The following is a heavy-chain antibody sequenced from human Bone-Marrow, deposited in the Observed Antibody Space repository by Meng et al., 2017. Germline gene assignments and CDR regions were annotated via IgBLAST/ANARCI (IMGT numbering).Heavy chain of an antibody. D-gene: IGHD3-3*01. Sequence: GESLKISCAASGFTFSSYSMNWVRQAPGKGLEWVSSISSSSSYIYYADSVKGRFTISGDNAKNSLYLQMNSLRAEDTAVYYCARKSDYDFWSGYYYYYYGMDVWGQGTTVTVSS. CDR3: ARKSDYDFWSGYYYYYYGMDV. V-gene: IGHV3-21*01. CDR1: GFTFSSYS. J-gene: IGHJ6*02. CDR2: ISSSSSYI.